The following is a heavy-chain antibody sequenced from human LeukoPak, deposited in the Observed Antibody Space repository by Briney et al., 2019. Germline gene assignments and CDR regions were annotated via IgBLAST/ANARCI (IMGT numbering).Heavy chain of an antibody. CDR3: AHNGLYH. CDR1: GFSLSTRGVG. D-gene: IGHD2-2*03. V-gene: IGHV2-5*01. J-gene: IGHJ5*02. CDR2: TYWNDDQ. Sequence: SGPTLVNPTQTLTLTCTFSGFSLSTRGVGVAWMRQSPGQAPEWLSVTYWNDDQRYSPSLKSRLTITKDTSKNQVVLTMTNMDPADTATYHCAHNGLYHWGQGTLVTVSS.